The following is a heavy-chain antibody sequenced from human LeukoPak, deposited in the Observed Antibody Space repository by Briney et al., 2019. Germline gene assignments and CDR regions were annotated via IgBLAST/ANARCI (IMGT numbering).Heavy chain of an antibody. Sequence: SETLSLTCTVSGGSISSSSYYWGWIRQPPGKGLEWIGSIYYSGSTYYNPSLKSRVTISVDTSKNQFSLKLSSVTAADTAVYYCARLTRGNAFDIWGQGTMVTVSS. J-gene: IGHJ3*02. CDR1: GGSISSSSYY. D-gene: IGHD1-26*01. CDR2: IYYSGST. V-gene: IGHV4-39*01. CDR3: ARLTRGNAFDI.